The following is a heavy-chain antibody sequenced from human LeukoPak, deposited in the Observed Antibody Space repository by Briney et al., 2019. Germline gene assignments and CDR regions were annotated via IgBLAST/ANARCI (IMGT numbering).Heavy chain of an antibody. J-gene: IGHJ4*02. CDR1: GFTFSSYA. D-gene: IGHD2-15*01. Sequence: PGGSLRLSCAASGFTFSSYAMSWVRQAPGKGLEWGSAISGSGGSTYYADSVKGRLTISRDNSKNTLYLQMNSLRAEDTAVYYCAKDPALRVAVVVVAAKREGYWGQGTLVTVSS. CDR2: ISGSGGST. V-gene: IGHV3-23*01. CDR3: AKDPALRVAVVVVAAKREGY.